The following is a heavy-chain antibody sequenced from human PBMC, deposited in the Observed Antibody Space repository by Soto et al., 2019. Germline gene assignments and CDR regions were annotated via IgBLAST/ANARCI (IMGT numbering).Heavy chain of an antibody. J-gene: IGHJ6*03. CDR3: ARDRETRLESLYYYYYMDV. CDR1: GYSYSSYG. CDR2: INACNGNT. D-gene: IGHD1-1*01. Sequence: ASVKVSCNASGYSYSSYGMNWVRQAPGQGLEWMGWINACNGNTKYSQKFQGRVTITRDTSASTAYMELSSLRSEDTAVYYCARDRETRLESLYYYYYMDVWGKGTTVTVSS. V-gene: IGHV1-3*01.